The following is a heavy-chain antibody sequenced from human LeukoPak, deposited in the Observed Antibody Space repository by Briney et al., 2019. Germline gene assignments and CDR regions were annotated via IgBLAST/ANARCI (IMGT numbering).Heavy chain of an antibody. CDR3: ARGRRDSSSWYLPYYYYGMDV. J-gene: IGHJ6*02. D-gene: IGHD6-13*01. Sequence: SETLSLTCAVSGGSISSSNWWSWVRQPPGKGLEWIGEIYHSGSTNYNPSLKSRVTISVDTSKNQFSLKLSSVTAADTAVYYCARGRRDSSSWYLPYYYYGMDVWGQGTTVTVSS. V-gene: IGHV4-4*02. CDR2: IYHSGST. CDR1: GGSISSSNW.